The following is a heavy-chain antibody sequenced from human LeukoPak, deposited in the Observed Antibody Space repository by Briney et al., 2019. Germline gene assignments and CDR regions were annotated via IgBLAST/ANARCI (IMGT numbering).Heavy chain of an antibody. CDR2: INPNSGGT. Sequence: APVKVSCKASGYTFTGYYMHWVRQAPGQGLEWMGWINPNSGGTNYAQKFQGRVTMTRDTSISTAYMELSRLRSDDTAVYYCARQLSRAVAGTGVFGYWGQGTLVTVSS. V-gene: IGHV1-2*02. CDR3: ARQLSRAVAGTGVFGY. D-gene: IGHD6-19*01. CDR1: GYTFTGYY. J-gene: IGHJ4*02.